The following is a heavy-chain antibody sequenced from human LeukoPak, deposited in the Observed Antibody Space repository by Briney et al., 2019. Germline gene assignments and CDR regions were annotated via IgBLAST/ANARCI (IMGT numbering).Heavy chain of an antibody. CDR2: IYTSGST. D-gene: IGHD3-10*01. CDR3: AGTEKRSGYYMDV. V-gene: IGHV4-61*02. CDR1: GGSISSGSYY. J-gene: IGHJ6*03. Sequence: SETLSLTSTVSGGSISSGSYYWSWIRQPAGKGLEWIGRIYTSGSTNYNPSLKSRVTISVDTSKNQFSLKLSSVTAADTAVYYCAGTEKRSGYYMDVWGKGTTVTISS.